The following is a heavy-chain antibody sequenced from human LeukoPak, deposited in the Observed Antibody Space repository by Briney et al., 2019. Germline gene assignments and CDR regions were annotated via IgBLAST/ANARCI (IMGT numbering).Heavy chain of an antibody. CDR2: ISSTSTSI. CDR1: GFSFSYYN. Sequence: GGSLRLSCSASGFSFSYYNMNWVRQAPGKGLGWVSYISSTSTSIYYADSVMGRFSISRDKNSLYLQMNSLRADDTAVYYCATYPGYTYEVEAPRPARGYWGQGTLVTVSS. CDR3: ATYPGYTYEVEAPRPARGY. D-gene: IGHD5-18*01. V-gene: IGHV3-48*01. J-gene: IGHJ4*02.